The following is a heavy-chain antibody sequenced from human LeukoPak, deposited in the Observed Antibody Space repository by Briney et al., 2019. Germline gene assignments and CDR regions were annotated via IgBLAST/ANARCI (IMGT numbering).Heavy chain of an antibody. Sequence: ASVKVSCKFSGYTRTELSMHWVRQSPGKGLGWVGGFDPEDGETIYAQKLKGRVTMTEDTSTDTAHMELSSLRSEDTAVYSCATDRGYSGYEDYYGMDVWGQGTTVTVSS. J-gene: IGHJ6*02. CDR3: ATDRGYSGYEDYYGMDV. D-gene: IGHD5-12*01. CDR1: GYTRTELS. V-gene: IGHV1-24*01. CDR2: FDPEDGET.